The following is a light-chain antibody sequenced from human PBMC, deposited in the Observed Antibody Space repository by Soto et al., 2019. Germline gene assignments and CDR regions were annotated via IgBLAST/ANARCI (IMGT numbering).Light chain of an antibody. Sequence: IQLTPSPSSLSASVGDRVTITCRASQGVTSYLAWYQQKPGKAPKLLIYAASTLQSGVPSRFSGSGSVTDFTLTISSLQPEDFATYYCLQLNTYPFTFGPGTKVEIK. CDR1: QGVTSY. CDR3: LQLNTYPFT. V-gene: IGKV1-9*01. J-gene: IGKJ3*01. CDR2: AAS.